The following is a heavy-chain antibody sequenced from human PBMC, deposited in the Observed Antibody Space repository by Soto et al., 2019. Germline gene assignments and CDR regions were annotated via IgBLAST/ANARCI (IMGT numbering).Heavy chain of an antibody. D-gene: IGHD1-26*01. CDR3: VKDQGLVSGYFNY. CDR2: ISHDGSKK. CDR1: GLTFSNYG. Sequence: GGSLRLSCAASGLTFSNYGMHWVRQGPGKGLDWLTFISHDGSKKYYADSVKGRFAISRDNSKNTQYLQMNSLRAEDTAVYYCVKDQGLVSGYFNYWGMGT. J-gene: IGHJ4*02. V-gene: IGHV3-30*18.